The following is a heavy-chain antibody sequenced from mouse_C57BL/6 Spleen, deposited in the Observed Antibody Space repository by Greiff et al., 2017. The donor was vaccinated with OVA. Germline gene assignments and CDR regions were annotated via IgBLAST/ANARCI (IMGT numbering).Heavy chain of an antibody. CDR2: IDPEDGET. Sequence: VHVKQSGAELVKPGASVKLSCTASGFNIKDYYMHWVKQRTEQGLEWIGRIDPEDGETKYALKFQGKATITADTSSNTAYLQLSSLTSEDTAVYYCARGERFAYWGQGTLVTVSA. CDR3: ARGERFAY. V-gene: IGHV14-2*01. CDR1: GFNIKDYY. J-gene: IGHJ3*01.